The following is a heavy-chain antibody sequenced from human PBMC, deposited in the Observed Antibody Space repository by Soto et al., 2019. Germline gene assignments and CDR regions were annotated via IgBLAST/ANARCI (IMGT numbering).Heavy chain of an antibody. CDR1: GGSINSYY. CDR2: IYYSGST. Sequence: PSETLSLTCTVCGGSINSYYWSWIRQPPGKGLEWIGYIYYSGSTNYNPSLKSRVTISVDTSKNQFSLKLSSVTAADTAVYYCARETSYDFWSGYYEGRDYYFDYWGQGTLVTVSS. D-gene: IGHD3-3*01. CDR3: ARETSYDFWSGYYEGRDYYFDY. J-gene: IGHJ4*02. V-gene: IGHV4-59*01.